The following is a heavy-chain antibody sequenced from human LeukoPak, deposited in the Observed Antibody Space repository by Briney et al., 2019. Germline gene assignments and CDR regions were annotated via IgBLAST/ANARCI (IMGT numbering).Heavy chain of an antibody. V-gene: IGHV4-39*02. CDR3: VRDKEVVTGIGWFDP. J-gene: IGHJ5*02. CDR1: GGSISSSSYY. CDR2: IYYSGST. D-gene: IGHD2-21*02. Sequence: PSESLSLTCTVSGGSISSSSYYWGWIRQPPGRGLEWIGSIYYSGSTYYSPSLNGRVTISVDTSKNQFSLKLTSVTAADTAVYYCVRDKEVVTGIGWFDPWGQGTLVTVSS.